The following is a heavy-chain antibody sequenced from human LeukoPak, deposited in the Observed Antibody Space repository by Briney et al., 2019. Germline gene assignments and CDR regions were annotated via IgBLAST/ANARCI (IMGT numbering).Heavy chain of an antibody. D-gene: IGHD3-10*01. CDR1: GGSISSYY. CDR2: IYTCGST. V-gene: IGHV4-4*07. Sequence: PSEPVSLPCTVSGGSISSYYWSWTREPAGEGLVWIGRIYTCGSTIHNPSLKCRLTMSVDTSKNQFSLKLSSVTAADTAVYYCARGLLWFGELCYFDYWGQGTLVTVSS. J-gene: IGHJ4*02. CDR3: ARGLLWFGELCYFDY.